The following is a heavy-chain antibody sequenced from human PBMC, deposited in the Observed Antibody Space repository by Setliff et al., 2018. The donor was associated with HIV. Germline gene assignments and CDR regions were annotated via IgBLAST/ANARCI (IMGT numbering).Heavy chain of an antibody. CDR2: IYHSGST. CDR3: AGSYCAADCAHNSPRGMDV. J-gene: IGHJ6*02. CDR1: GYSISSGYH. Sequence: ETLSLTCSVSGYSISSGYHWAWIRHPQGKGLEWIGSIYHSGSTYYNPSRKSRVTISVDTSKNQFSLKLNSLTAADTAVYYCAGSYCAADCAHNSPRGMDVWGQGTTVTVSS. V-gene: IGHV4-38-2*01. D-gene: IGHD2-21*02.